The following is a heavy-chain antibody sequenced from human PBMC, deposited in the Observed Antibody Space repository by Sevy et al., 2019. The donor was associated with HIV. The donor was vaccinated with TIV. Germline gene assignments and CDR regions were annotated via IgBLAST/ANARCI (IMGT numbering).Heavy chain of an antibody. Sequence: SETLSLTCSVSGASVSAANDYWSWIRQPPGKGLEWIGNVYYFGSTNYNPSLKSRVTISLDTSKKQFSLKLSSVTAADSAVYYCARDQYYDIGTGLYAMDVWGQGTTVTVSS. J-gene: IGHJ6*02. CDR2: VYYFGST. D-gene: IGHD3-9*01. CDR1: GASVSAANDY. CDR3: ARDQYYDIGTGLYAMDV. V-gene: IGHV4-61*01.